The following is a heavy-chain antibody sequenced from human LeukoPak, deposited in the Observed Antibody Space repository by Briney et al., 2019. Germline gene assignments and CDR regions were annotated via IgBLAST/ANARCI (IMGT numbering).Heavy chain of an antibody. V-gene: IGHV4-59*01. D-gene: IGHD2-2*01. Sequence: PSETLSLTCSVSGGSISSYYWSWIRQPPGKGLEYIGYIYYSGSTNYNPSLKSRVTISVDTSKDQFSLNLTSVTAAATAVYYCARLKCISTTCPSRYVMDVWGQGTTVTVSS. CDR1: GGSISSYY. CDR3: ARLKCISTTCPSRYVMDV. J-gene: IGHJ6*02. CDR2: IYYSGST.